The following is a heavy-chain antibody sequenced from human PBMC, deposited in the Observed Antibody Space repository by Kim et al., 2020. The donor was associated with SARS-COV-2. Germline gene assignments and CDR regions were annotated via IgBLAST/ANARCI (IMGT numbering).Heavy chain of an antibody. CDR3: ASGGYCSSTSCYGGYWFDP. Sequence: GESLKISCKGSGYSFTSYWIGWVRQMPGKGLEWMGIIYPGDSDTRYSPSFQGQVTISADKSISTAYLQWSSLKASDTAMYYCASGGYCSSTSCYGGYWFDPWGQGTLVTVSS. J-gene: IGHJ5*02. CDR2: IYPGDSDT. D-gene: IGHD2-2*01. V-gene: IGHV5-51*01. CDR1: GYSFTSYW.